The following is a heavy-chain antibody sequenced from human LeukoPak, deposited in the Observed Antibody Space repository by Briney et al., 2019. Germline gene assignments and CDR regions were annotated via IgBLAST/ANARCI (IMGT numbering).Heavy chain of an antibody. V-gene: IGHV1-69*02. CDR3: ARIPSGDVDTAMVMYYHYGMDV. D-gene: IGHD5-18*01. CDR1: GGTFSSHT. Sequence: SVKVSCKASGGTFSSHTISWVRQAPEQGLEWMGRIIPLFGIVNYAQKFQDRVTITADKSTSTAYMEVSSLRSEDTAVYYCARIPSGDVDTAMVMYYHYGMDVWGQGTTVAVSS. CDR2: IIPLFGIV. J-gene: IGHJ6*02.